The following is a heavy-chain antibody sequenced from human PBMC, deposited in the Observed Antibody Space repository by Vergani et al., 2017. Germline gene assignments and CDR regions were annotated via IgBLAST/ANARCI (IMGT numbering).Heavy chain of an antibody. Sequence: EVQLLESGGDLVQLGGSLRLSCAASGFTFNHYAMNWVRQAPGKGLEWVAGISGSGGSTYYAGSVTGRFTIYRDSSKNTRYLQINSLSAGDTAVYYCAKANPRNSGYDYLYYYHAMDVWGQGTTVTVSS. CDR2: ISGSGGST. J-gene: IGHJ6*02. CDR3: AKANPRNSGYDYLYYYHAMDV. D-gene: IGHD5-12*01. V-gene: IGHV3-23*01. CDR1: GFTFNHYA.